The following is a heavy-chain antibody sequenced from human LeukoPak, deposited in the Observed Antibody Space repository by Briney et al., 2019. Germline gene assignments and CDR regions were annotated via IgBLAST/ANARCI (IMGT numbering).Heavy chain of an antibody. CDR2: IYNTGST. Sequence: SETLSLTCTFCGASITSYYWIWIRQPPGKGLEWIGYIYNTGSTSYNPSLKSRVTISEDTSKNQFSPKLSSVTAADTAVYYCARGGDYDFWSGYSNYYYMDVWGKGTTVTVSS. CDR1: GASITSYY. CDR3: ARGGDYDFWSGYSNYYYMDV. J-gene: IGHJ6*03. V-gene: IGHV4-59*01. D-gene: IGHD3-3*01.